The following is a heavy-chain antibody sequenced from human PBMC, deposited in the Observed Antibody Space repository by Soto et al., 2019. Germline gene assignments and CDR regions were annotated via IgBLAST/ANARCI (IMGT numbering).Heavy chain of an antibody. Sequence: QVQLQESGPGLVKPSETLSLTCTVSGDSMTKYYWSWIRQPAGKGLEWIGRIYTSGSTNYNPSLKGRVTMSIDTSNNHFSRKLKSVTAADTAVYYCARTVGAAYYFDFWGQGALVTVSS. V-gene: IGHV4-4*07. CDR2: IYTSGST. CDR3: ARTVGAAYYFDF. D-gene: IGHD1-26*01. CDR1: GDSMTKYY. J-gene: IGHJ4*02.